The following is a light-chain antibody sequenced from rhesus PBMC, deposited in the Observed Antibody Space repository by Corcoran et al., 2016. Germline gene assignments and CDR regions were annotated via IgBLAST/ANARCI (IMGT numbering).Light chain of an antibody. V-gene: IGKV2-65*01. J-gene: IGKJ2*01. CDR2: KGS. CDR1: QSLVYSNGNTY. CDR3: MQYTHIPYS. Sequence: DVVMTQTPLALPITPGHPASISSRSSQSLVYSNGNTYLSWFQKKPGQPPRLRISKGSNRYSGVPDRLSGSGAGTDFTLKISRLGAEDVGVYSCMQYTHIPYSFGQGTKVEIK.